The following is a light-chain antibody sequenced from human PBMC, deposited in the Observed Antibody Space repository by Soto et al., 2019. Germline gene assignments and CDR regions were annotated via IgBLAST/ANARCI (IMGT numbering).Light chain of an antibody. Sequence: DIVMTQSPDSLAVSLVERATISCKSSQTILSSSNNKNYLAWFQQKSGQPPKLLVYWASTRESGVPDRFSGSGSGTDFTLTISSLQAEDVAVYSCQLYYSIPPSFGQGTRLEIK. CDR2: WAS. CDR1: QTILSSSNNKNY. V-gene: IGKV4-1*01. J-gene: IGKJ5*01. CDR3: QLYYSIPPS.